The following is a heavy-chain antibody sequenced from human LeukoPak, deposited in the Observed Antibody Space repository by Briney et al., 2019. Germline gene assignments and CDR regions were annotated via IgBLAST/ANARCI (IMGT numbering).Heavy chain of an antibody. V-gene: IGHV1-69*04. Sequence: ASVKVSCKASGGTFSSYAISWVRQAPGQGLEWMGRIIPILGMANYAQKFQGRVTITADKSTSTAYMELSSLRSEDTAVYYCASGRLSVDIVATTDYWGQGTLVTVSS. CDR1: GGTFSSYA. CDR3: ASGRLSVDIVATTDY. D-gene: IGHD5-12*01. CDR2: IIPILGMA. J-gene: IGHJ4*02.